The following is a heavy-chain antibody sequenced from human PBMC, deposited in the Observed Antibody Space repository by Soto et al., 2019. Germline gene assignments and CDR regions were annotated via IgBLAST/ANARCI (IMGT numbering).Heavy chain of an antibody. D-gene: IGHD3-10*01. Sequence: QVQLQESGPGLVKPSETLSLSCTVSGGSISSYYWSWIRQPPGKGMEWIGYVHHSWGSTYNPSLQSQVAISLDTSKSQFSLKLTSVTATATAVYYCARQGFGELQGLVDAGGQGTTVTVSS. V-gene: IGHV4-59*08. CDR3: ARQGFGELQGLVDA. J-gene: IGHJ6*02. CDR2: VHHSWGS. CDR1: GGSISSYY.